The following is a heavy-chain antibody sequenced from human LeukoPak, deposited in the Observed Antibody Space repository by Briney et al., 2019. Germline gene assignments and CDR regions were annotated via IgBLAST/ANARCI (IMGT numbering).Heavy chain of an antibody. J-gene: IGHJ5*02. CDR3: ARLLVEQQLAHNWLDP. CDR2: IYYSGST. D-gene: IGHD6-13*01. CDR1: GGSISSSSYY. V-gene: IGHV4-39*01. Sequence: SETLSLTCTVSGGSISSSSYYWGWIRQPPGKGLEWIGSIYYSGSTYYNPSLKSRVTISVDTSKNQFSLKLSSVTAADTAVYYCARLLVEQQLAHNWLDPWGQGTLVTVSS.